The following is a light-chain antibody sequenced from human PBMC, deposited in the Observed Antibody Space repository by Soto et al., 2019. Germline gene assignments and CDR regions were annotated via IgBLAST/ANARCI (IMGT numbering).Light chain of an antibody. CDR3: QQYQNWPLIT. Sequence: ELVMTHSPATLSVAPGERATLSCSASHSISTFLAWYQQKPGQAPRLLIYGASTRATGIPARFSGSGSGTEFTLTISSLQSEDFADYYCQQYQNWPLITFGQGTRLEIK. V-gene: IGKV3-15*01. CDR1: HSISTF. J-gene: IGKJ5*01. CDR2: GAS.